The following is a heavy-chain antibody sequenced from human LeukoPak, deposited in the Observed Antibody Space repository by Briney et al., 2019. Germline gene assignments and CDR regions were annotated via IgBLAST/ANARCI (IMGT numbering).Heavy chain of an antibody. CDR2: MSSGGTT. D-gene: IGHD3-10*01. J-gene: IGHJ4*02. Sequence: PGGSLRLSCAASGGSTFRKYDLNWVRQAPGKGLEWVSLMSSGGTTYYAESVRGRFTISRDISKNTLYLQVNSLRTEDTAVYYCANPSITMVRGVIDYWGQGTLVTVSS. CDR1: GGSTFRKYD. CDR3: ANPSITMVRGVIDY. V-gene: IGHV3-23*01.